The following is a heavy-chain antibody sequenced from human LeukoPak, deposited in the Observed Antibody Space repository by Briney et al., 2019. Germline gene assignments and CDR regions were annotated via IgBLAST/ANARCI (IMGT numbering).Heavy chain of an antibody. D-gene: IGHD3-22*01. J-gene: IGHJ6*02. CDR1: GGSISSYY. Sequence: SETLSLTCTVSGGSISSYYWSWIRQPPGKGLEWIGYIYYSGSTNYNPSLKSRVTISVDTSKNQFSLKLSSVTAADTAVYYCAREVRYYDSSGYLIGGDYYYYGMDVWGQGTTVTVSS. CDR2: IYYSGST. CDR3: AREVRYYDSSGYLIGGDYYYYGMDV. V-gene: IGHV4-59*01.